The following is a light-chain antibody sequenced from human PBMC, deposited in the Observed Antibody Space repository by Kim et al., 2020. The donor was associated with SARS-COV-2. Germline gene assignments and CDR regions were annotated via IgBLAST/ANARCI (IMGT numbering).Light chain of an antibody. CDR2: HDG. CDR1: NIGRKS. J-gene: IGLJ3*02. Sequence: SYELTQPPSVSVAPGETATITCGADNIGRKSVHWYQQKPGLAPVLVIYHDGDRPSGIPERFSGFNADNRATLPISTVEAGDEADYSCQVWDSTRGHPVFG. V-gene: IGLV3-21*04. CDR3: QVWDSTRGHPV.